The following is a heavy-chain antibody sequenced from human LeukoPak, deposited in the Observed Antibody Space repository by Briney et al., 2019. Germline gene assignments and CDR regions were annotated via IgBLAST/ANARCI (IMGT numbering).Heavy chain of an antibody. D-gene: IGHD4/OR15-4a*01. CDR1: GGSISSGGYY. J-gene: IGHJ4*02. CDR3: ARESTNYPPTFDY. V-gene: IGHV4-30-2*01. Sequence: SETLSLTCTVSGGSISSGGYYWSWIRQPPGKGLEWIGYIYHSGSTYYNPSLRSRVTISVDRSKNQFSLKLSSVTAADTAVYYCARESTNYPPTFDYWGQGTLVTVSS. CDR2: IYHSGST.